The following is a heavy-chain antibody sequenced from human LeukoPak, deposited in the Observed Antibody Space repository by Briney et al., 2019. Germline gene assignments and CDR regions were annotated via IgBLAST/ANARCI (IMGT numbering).Heavy chain of an antibody. D-gene: IGHD3-22*01. J-gene: IGHJ6*02. V-gene: IGHV3-21*01. CDR2: ISSSSYI. CDR1: GFTFRSYS. CDR3: ARDAYYDSSGYYYTPYYYYYGMDV. Sequence: GGSLRLSCAASGFTFRSYSMNWVRQAPGKGLEWVSSISSSSYIYYADSVKGRFTISRDNAKNSLYLQMNSLRAEDTAVYYCARDAYYDSSGYYYTPYYYYYGMDVWGQGTTVTVSS.